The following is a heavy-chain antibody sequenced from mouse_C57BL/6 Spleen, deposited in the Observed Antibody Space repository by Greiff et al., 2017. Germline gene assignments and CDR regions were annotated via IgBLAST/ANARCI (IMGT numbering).Heavy chain of an antibody. J-gene: IGHJ4*01. D-gene: IGHD2-12*01. V-gene: IGHV2-9-1*01. Sequence: QVQLKQSGPGLVAPAQSVSITCTASGFSLTSYSISWVRQPPGKGLEWLGVIWPGGGTNYNSALNSSLSISKDNSKSQVFLKRSSLQADDPARYYCAGFSYCDALDYWGQGTSVTVSS. CDR1: GFSLTSYS. CDR2: IWPGGGT. CDR3: AGFSYCDALDY.